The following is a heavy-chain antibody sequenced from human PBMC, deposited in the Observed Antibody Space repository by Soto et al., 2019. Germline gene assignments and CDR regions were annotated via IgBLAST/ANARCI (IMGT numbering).Heavy chain of an antibody. Sequence: PSETLSLTCAVSGGSISSGGYSWSWIRQPPGKGLEWIGYIYHSGSTYHNTSLKSRVTISVGRSKNQFSLKLSSVTAADTAVYYCARGPPFGYWGQGTLVTVSS. V-gene: IGHV4-30-2*01. CDR1: GGSISSGGYS. CDR2: IYHSGST. J-gene: IGHJ4*02. CDR3: ARGPPFGY. D-gene: IGHD3-10*01.